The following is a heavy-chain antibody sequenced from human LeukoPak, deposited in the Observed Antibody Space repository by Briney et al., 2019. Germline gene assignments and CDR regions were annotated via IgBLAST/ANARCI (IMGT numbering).Heavy chain of an antibody. D-gene: IGHD3-22*01. CDR3: AKRCVVIRVILVGFHKEAYYFDS. CDR2: RSGCCGRT. V-gene: IGHV3-23*01. Sequence: GSLRLSCTVSGGTLSNDGICWVRHAQGPGLELVGVRSGCCGRTAYGACVKDSFTISRDNSKHTLYLQMNSLRAEYTAVYFCAKRCVVIRVILVGFHKEAYYFDSWGQGALITVSS. CDR1: GGTLSNDG. J-gene: IGHJ4*02.